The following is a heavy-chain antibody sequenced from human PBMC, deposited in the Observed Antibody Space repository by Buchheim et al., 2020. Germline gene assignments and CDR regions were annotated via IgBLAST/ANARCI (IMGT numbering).Heavy chain of an antibody. CDR1: GFTSTSYG. CDR2: ISGSGFGT. D-gene: IGHD7-27*01. V-gene: IGHV3-23*01. Sequence: EVQLLESGGGLARPGGSLRLSCAGSGFTSTSYGMSWVRQAPGRGLEWVAGISGSGFGTWYADSVKGRFTISRDPSKNTLYLQMDSLRVEDTAVYYCAKDGGKTSWGISPLYYFDHWGQGSL. CDR3: AKDGGKTSWGISPLYYFDH. J-gene: IGHJ4*02.